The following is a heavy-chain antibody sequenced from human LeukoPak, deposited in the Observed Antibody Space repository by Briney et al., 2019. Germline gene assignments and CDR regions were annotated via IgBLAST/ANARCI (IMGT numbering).Heavy chain of an antibody. D-gene: IGHD3-22*01. Sequence: ASVKVSCKASGYTLIDYYMHWARQAPGQGLEWMGRINPNSGGTNYAQKFQGRVTMTRDTSISTVYMELSRLRSDDTAVYYCARVGYYESSGYYEYWGQGTLVTVSS. V-gene: IGHV1-2*06. CDR2: INPNSGGT. J-gene: IGHJ4*02. CDR3: ARVGYYESSGYYEY. CDR1: GYTLIDYY.